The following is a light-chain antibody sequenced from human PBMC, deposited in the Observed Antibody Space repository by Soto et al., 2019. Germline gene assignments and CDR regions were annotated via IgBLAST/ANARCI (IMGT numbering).Light chain of an antibody. CDR3: CSYAGRYSLYV. V-gene: IGLV2-11*01. CDR1: SSDVGDYNY. Sequence: QSALTQPRSVSGSPGQSVTISCTGTSSDVGDYNYVSWYQQHPGKAPNLMIYDVSKRPSGVPDRFSGSKSGNTASLTISGLQAEDEADYYCCSYAGRYSLYVFGTGTKVTVL. J-gene: IGLJ1*01. CDR2: DVS.